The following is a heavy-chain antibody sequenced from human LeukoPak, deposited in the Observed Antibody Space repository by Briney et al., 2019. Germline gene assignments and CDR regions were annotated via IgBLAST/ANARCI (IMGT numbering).Heavy chain of an antibody. CDR3: ARRTDEYYYYGMDV. D-gene: IGHD1-1*01. CDR1: GGTFISYA. J-gene: IGHJ6*02. CDR2: IIPIFGTA. V-gene: IGHV1-69*13. Sequence: SVKVSCKASGGTFISYAISWVRQAPGQGLEWMGGIIPIFGTANYAQKFQGRVTITADESTSTAYMELSSLRSEDTAVYYCARRTDEYYYYGMDVWGQGTTVTVSS.